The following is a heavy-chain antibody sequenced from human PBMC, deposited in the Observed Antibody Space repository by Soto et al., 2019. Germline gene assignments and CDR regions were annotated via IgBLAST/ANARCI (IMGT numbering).Heavy chain of an antibody. D-gene: IGHD3-3*01. Sequence: SETLSLTCTLSGGSISSSSYYWGWIRQPPXKGLEWIGSIYYSRSTYYNPSLKSRVTISVDTSKNQCSLKLSSVTAADTAVYYCARGTKAFCTGYSPWRRDWAHYYDYGMDVWGQGTTVTVSS. CDR3: ARGTKAFCTGYSPWRRDWAHYYDYGMDV. V-gene: IGHV4-39*01. CDR1: GGSISSSSYY. J-gene: IGHJ6*02. CDR2: IYYSRST.